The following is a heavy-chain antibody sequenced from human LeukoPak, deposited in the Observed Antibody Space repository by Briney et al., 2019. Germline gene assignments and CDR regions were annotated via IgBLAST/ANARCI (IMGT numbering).Heavy chain of an antibody. CDR3: ARESHYYYDSSGYAFDY. D-gene: IGHD3-22*01. J-gene: IGHJ4*02. V-gene: IGHV4-38-2*02. CDR1: GYSISSGYY. CDR2: IHHSGST. Sequence: SETLSLTCTVSGYSISSGYYWGWIRQPPGKGLEWIGSIHHSGSTNYNPSLKSRVTISLDTSKNQFSLKLSSVTAADTAVYYCARESHYYYDSSGYAFDYWGQGTLVTVSS.